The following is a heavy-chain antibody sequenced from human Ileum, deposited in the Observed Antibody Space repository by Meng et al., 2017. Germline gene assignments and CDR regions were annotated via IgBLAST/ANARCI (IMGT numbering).Heavy chain of an antibody. J-gene: IGHJ4*02. CDR1: GGSISRDDYH. Sequence: QVELPESGPGLVKPSQTLSLTCTVSGGSISRDDYHWSWTRQHPGKGLEWIGFIYNSGGTYYNPSLKSRVTISVDTSKNELSLKLNSVTAADTALYYCTRERSWSDFGYFDDWGRGTLVTVSS. CDR2: IYNSGGT. V-gene: IGHV4-31*03. CDR3: TRERSWSDFGYFDD. D-gene: IGHD1-26*01.